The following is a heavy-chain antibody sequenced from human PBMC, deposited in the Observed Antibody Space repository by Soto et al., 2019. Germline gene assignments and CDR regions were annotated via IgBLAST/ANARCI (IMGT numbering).Heavy chain of an antibody. V-gene: IGHV1-69*06. Sequence: QVQLVQSGAEVKKPGSSVKVSCKASGGTFSNDVVNWVRQAPGQGLEWMGRIIPISCAANYAQKFQGRVTINADKSTSTSYMELSSLRSEDTAVYYCARDMTRTVGPSFDVWGQGTLVTVSS. D-gene: IGHD1-7*01. CDR1: GGTFSNDV. J-gene: IGHJ4*02. CDR2: IIPISCAA. CDR3: ARDMTRTVGPSFDV.